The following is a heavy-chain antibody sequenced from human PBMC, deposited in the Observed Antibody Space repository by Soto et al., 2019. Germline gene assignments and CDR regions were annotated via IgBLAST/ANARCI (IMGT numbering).Heavy chain of an antibody. CDR2: IVPYGGTT. V-gene: IGHV3-23*01. J-gene: IGHJ4*02. Sequence: GGSLRLSCAASGFTFSSYAMSWVRQAPGKGLDWVSTIVPYGGTTYYADSVKGRFTISRDTSMNTLYLEMNSLRVEDTAVYYCAKDPVHYYGDNGHWGPGTLVTVSS. CDR1: GFTFSSYA. D-gene: IGHD3-10*01. CDR3: AKDPVHYYGDNGH.